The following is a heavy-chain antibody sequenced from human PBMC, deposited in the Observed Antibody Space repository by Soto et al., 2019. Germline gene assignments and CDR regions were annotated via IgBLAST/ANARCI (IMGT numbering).Heavy chain of an antibody. Sequence: HPGGALRLSCAASVFTFSSYAMSWVRQAPGKGLEWVSAISGSGGSTYYADSVKGRFTISRDNSKNTLYLQMNSLRAEDTAVYYCAKTPLELYSSGWYVFDYWGQGTLVTVSS. D-gene: IGHD6-19*01. CDR2: ISGSGGST. CDR1: VFTFSSYA. CDR3: AKTPLELYSSGWYVFDY. J-gene: IGHJ4*02. V-gene: IGHV3-23*01.